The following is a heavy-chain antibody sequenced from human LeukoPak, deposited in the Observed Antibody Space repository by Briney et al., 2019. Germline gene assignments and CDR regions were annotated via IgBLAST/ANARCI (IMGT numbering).Heavy chain of an antibody. V-gene: IGHV1-18*01. CDR3: ARSGGIVASGTCLDS. CDR2: ISAYNGNT. D-gene: IGHD6-13*01. Sequence: ASVKVSCKASGYTFTSYGISWVRQAPGQGLEWMGWISAYNGNTNYAQKLQGRVTMTTDTSTSTAYMELRSLRSADTAVYYCARSGGIVASGTCLDSWGQGTLVTVSS. CDR1: GYTFTSYG. J-gene: IGHJ4*02.